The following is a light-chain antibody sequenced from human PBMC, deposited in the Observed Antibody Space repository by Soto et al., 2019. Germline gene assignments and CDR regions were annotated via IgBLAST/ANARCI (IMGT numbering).Light chain of an antibody. CDR2: EAS. V-gene: IGKV1-5*03. CDR3: QQYNGFWT. J-gene: IGKJ1*01. Sequence: DIQMTQSPSTLSASVGDRVTITCRASQSISGSLAWYQQKPGKAPKLLIYEASNLKSGVPSRFSGSGSGTEYTLTISSLQPDDFANYYCQQYNGFWTFGQGTKVEIK. CDR1: QSISGS.